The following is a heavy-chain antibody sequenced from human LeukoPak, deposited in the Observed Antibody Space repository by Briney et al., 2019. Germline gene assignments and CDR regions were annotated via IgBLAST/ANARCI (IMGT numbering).Heavy chain of an antibody. D-gene: IGHD3-9*01. CDR3: ARALRYFDWPPHFDY. Sequence: GGSLRLSCAASGFTVSSNYMSWVRQAPGKGLEWVSVIYSGGSTYYADSVKGRFTISRHNSKNTLYLQMNSLRAEDTAVCYCARALRYFDWPPHFDYWGQGTLVTVSS. J-gene: IGHJ4*02. CDR1: GFTVSSNY. CDR2: IYSGGST. V-gene: IGHV3-53*04.